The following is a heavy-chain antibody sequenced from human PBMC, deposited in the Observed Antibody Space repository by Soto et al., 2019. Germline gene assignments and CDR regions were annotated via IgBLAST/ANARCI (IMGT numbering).Heavy chain of an antibody. CDR1: GGSVSGANYY. J-gene: IGHJ3*02. V-gene: IGHV4-34*01. CDR3: ARVERGTATTVVDAFDI. CDR2: MSHSGGT. Sequence: QVQLQQWGAGLLKPSETLSLTCAVYGGSVSGANYYWSWIRQPPGQGLEWIGEMSHSGGTHFNPSLKSRVTISVDTSTHQFSLKMSSVTAADTALYYCARVERGTATTVVDAFDIWGPGTMVTVSS. D-gene: IGHD1-1*01.